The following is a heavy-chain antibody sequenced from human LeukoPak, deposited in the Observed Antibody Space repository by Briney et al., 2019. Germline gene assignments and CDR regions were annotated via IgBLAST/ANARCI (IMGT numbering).Heavy chain of an antibody. Sequence: SETLSLTCAVYGGSFSGYYWSWIRQPPGKGLEWIGEINHSGSTNYNPSLKSRVTISVDTSKNQFSLKLSSVTAADTAEYYCARDSRRYDYVWGSYLVPLYGMDVWGQGTTVTVSS. J-gene: IGHJ6*02. V-gene: IGHV4-34*01. CDR3: ARDSRRYDYVWGSYLVPLYGMDV. CDR1: GGSFSGYY. D-gene: IGHD3-16*02. CDR2: INHSGST.